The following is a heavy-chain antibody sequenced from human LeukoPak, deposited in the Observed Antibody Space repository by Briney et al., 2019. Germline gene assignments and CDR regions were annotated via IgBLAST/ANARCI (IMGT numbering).Heavy chain of an antibody. CDR3: ARGDGARPFDY. CDR2: IYYSGST. Sequence: PSETLSLTCTVSGGPISSGGYYWSWLRQHPGKGLEWIGYIYYSGSTYYNPSLKSRVTISVDTSKNQFSLKLSSVTAADTAVYYCARGDGARPFDYWGQGTLVTVSS. J-gene: IGHJ4*02. D-gene: IGHD6-6*01. CDR1: GGPISSGGYY. V-gene: IGHV4-31*03.